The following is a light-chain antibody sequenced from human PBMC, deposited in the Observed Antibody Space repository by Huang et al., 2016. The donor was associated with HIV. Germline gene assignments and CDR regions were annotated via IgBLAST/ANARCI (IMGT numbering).Light chain of an antibody. V-gene: IGKV3-20*01. CDR3: QQCGSPTWT. CDR1: QFVANAY. J-gene: IGKJ1*01. CDR2: GAS. Sequence: EIVLTQSPGTLSLSPGDRATLSCRASQFVANAYVAWYQHKPGQSPRRLIYGASMRAAGSPDRFSGSGFGTDFTLTISRLEPDDFAVYFRQQCGSPTWTFGQGTKVEIK.